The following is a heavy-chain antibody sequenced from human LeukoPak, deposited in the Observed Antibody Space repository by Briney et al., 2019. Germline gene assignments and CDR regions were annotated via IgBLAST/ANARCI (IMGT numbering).Heavy chain of an antibody. D-gene: IGHD6-13*01. CDR3: ARQKGLAAALRSGIDYYYYMDV. CDR1: GYSFTNYW. J-gene: IGHJ6*03. V-gene: IGHV5-51*01. CDR2: IYPGDSDT. Sequence: GESLKISCKGFGYSFTNYWIAWVRQMPGKGLEWMGIIYPGDSDTRYSPSFQGQVTISADKSISTAYLQWSSLKASDTAMYYCARQKGLAAALRSGIDYYYYMDVWGKGTTVTVSS.